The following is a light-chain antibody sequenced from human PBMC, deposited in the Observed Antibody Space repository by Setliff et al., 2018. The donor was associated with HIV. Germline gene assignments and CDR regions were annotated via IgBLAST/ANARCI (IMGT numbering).Light chain of an antibody. CDR1: SSDVGTYNY. CDR3: SSYTTSSTL. Sequence: QSVLTQPASVSGSPGQSITISCTGTSSDVGTYNYVSWFQQHPGKAPKLMIYDVSNRPSGLSDRFSGSKSGNTASLTISGLQAEDEADYYCSSYTTSSTLFGGGTKGTVL. V-gene: IGLV2-14*03. CDR2: DVS. J-gene: IGLJ2*01.